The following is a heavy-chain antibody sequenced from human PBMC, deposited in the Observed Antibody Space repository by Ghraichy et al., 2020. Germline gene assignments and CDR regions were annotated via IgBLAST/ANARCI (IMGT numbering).Heavy chain of an antibody. CDR3: ARDHHYYDSSGYYWTPVEV. CDR1: GGSISSGGYY. CDR2: IYYSGST. V-gene: IGHV4-31*03. D-gene: IGHD3-22*01. J-gene: IGHJ6*02. Sequence: SETLSLTCTVSGGSISSGGYYWSWIRQHPGKGLEWIGYIYYSGSTYYNPSLKSRVTISVDTSKNQFSLKLSPVTAADTAVYYCARDHHYYDSSGYYWTPVEVWGQGTTVTVSS.